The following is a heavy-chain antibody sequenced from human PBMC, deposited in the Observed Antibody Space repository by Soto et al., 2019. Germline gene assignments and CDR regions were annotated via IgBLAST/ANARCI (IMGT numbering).Heavy chain of an antibody. J-gene: IGHJ4*02. V-gene: IGHV3-30-3*01. Sequence: PGGSLRLSCGASGFTFRSYAMHWVRQTPGKGLEWVAAISYDGSNKHYADSVKGRFSISRDNAKNMLYLQMDSLSSEDTAVYYCVRSMIIVVRLIGLDYWGQGTLVTVSS. CDR2: ISYDGSNK. CDR1: GFTFRSYA. CDR3: VRSMIIVVRLIGLDY. D-gene: IGHD3-22*01.